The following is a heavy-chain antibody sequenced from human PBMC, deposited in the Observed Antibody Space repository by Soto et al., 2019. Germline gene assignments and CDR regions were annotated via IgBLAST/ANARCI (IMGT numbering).Heavy chain of an antibody. D-gene: IGHD2-21*02. Sequence: PGGSLRLSCAASGLTFANHAMIWVRQAPGKGLEWVSTINNFGVNKHYADSVEGRFSISRDNSKKTVDLQMNSLRPDDTAIYYCVTWLTVHYDYWGPGTRVTVYS. V-gene: IGHV3-23*01. J-gene: IGHJ4*02. CDR2: INNFGVNK. CDR3: VTWLTVHYDY. CDR1: GLTFANHA.